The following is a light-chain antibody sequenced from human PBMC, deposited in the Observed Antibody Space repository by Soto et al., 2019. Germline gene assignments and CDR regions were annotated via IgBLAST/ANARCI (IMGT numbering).Light chain of an antibody. Sequence: QSALTQPRSVSGSPGQSVTISCTGTSSDVGGYNYVSGYQQHPGKAPKVMIYDVSERPSGVPDRFSGSKSGNTASLTISGLQAEDEADYCCSYAGSPRYVFGTGTKLTVL. J-gene: IGLJ1*01. CDR3: CSYAGSPRYV. CDR1: SSDVGGYNY. CDR2: DVS. V-gene: IGLV2-11*01.